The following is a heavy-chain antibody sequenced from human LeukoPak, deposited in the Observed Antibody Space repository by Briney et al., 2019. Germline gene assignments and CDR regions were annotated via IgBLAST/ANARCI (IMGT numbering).Heavy chain of an antibody. CDR3: ARMEYSSSWTYFDY. CDR1: GGSISSYY. D-gene: IGHD6-13*01. CDR2: IYTSGST. V-gene: IGHV4-4*07. Sequence: SGTLSLTCTVSGGSISSYYWSWIRQPAGKGLEWIGRIYTSGSTNYNPSLKSRVTMSVDTSKNQFSLKLSSVTAADTAVYYCARMEYSSSWTYFDYWGQGTLVTVSS. J-gene: IGHJ4*02.